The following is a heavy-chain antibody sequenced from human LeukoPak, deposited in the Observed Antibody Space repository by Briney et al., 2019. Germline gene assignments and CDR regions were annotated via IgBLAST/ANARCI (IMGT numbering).Heavy chain of an antibody. CDR3: ARASGFLSSTWQDGIDY. D-gene: IGHD6-13*01. CDR1: GFTFSSYW. V-gene: IGHV3-7*03. J-gene: IGHJ4*02. CDR2: IKQDGSEK. Sequence: GGSVRLSCAASGFTFSSYWMSWVRQAPGKGLEWVANIKQDGSEKYYVDSVKGRFTISRDNAKNSLYMQMNSLRAEDTALYYCARASGFLSSTWQDGIDYWGQGTLVTVSS.